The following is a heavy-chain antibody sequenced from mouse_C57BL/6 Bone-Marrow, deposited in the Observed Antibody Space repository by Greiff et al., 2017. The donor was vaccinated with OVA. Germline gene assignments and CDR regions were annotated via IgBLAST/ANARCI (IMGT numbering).Heavy chain of an antibody. CDR2: ISSGGSYT. CDR1: GFTFSSYG. J-gene: IGHJ3*01. D-gene: IGHD2-2*01. V-gene: IGHV5-6*01. CDR3: ARPMVTPY. Sequence: EVMLVESGGDLVKPGGSLKLSCAASGFTFSSYGMSWVRQTPDKRLEWVATISSGGSYTYYPDSVKGRFTISRDNAKNTLYLQMSSLKSEDTAMYYCARPMVTPYWGQGTLVTVSA.